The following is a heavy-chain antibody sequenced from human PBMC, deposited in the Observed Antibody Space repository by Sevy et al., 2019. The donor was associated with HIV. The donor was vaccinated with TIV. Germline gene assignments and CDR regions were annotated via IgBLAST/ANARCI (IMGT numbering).Heavy chain of an antibody. Sequence: SETLSLTCAVYGGSFSGYYWSWIRQPPGKGLEGIGEINHSGSTNYNPSLKSRVTISADTSKNQFSLKLSSVTAADTAVYYCARHCSSTSCSHAFDIWGQGTMVTVSS. CDR2: INHSGST. CDR3: ARHCSSTSCSHAFDI. CDR1: GGSFSGYY. J-gene: IGHJ3*02. V-gene: IGHV4-34*01. D-gene: IGHD2-2*01.